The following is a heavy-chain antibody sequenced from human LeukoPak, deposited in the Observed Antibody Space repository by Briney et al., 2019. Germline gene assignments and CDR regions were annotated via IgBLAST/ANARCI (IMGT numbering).Heavy chain of an antibody. CDR2: IYYSGST. J-gene: IGHJ6*03. Sequence: SQTLSLTCTVSGGSISSGGYYWSWIRQHPGKGLEWIGYIYYSGSTYYNPSLKSRVTISVDTSKNQFSLKLSSVTAADTAVYYCARWVPQGSNRYYYYYMDVWSKGTTVTVSS. CDR3: ARWVPQGSNRYYYYYMDV. D-gene: IGHD4-23*01. V-gene: IGHV4-31*03. CDR1: GGSISSGGYY.